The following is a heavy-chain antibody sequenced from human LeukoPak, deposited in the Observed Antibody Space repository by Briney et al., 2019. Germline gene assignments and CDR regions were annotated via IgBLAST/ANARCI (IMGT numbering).Heavy chain of an antibody. CDR1: GFTFSSYS. J-gene: IGHJ2*01. D-gene: IGHD2-2*01. CDR3: VRAARYCSSTSCSYYWYFDL. V-gene: IGHV3-72*01. Sequence: GGSLRLSCAASGFTFSSYSMNWVRQAPGKGLEWVGRTRNKASSYTTEYAASVEGRFTISRDDSRNSLYLQMNSLKTEDTAVYYCVRAARYCSSTSCSYYWYFDLWGRGTLVTVSS. CDR2: TRNKASSYTT.